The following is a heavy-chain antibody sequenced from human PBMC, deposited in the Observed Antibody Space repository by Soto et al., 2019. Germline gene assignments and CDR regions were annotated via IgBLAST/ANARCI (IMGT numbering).Heavy chain of an antibody. CDR1: GFTFSSYA. Sequence: EVQILESGGGLVQPGGSLRLSCAASGFTFSSYAMYWVRQAPGKGLAWVSGISDSGTGKYYADSVKGRFTISRDNSKNTVYLQMKSLRAEDTAVYYCAKDHTVVIRDAFDIWGQGTMVNVSS. D-gene: IGHD3-22*01. CDR3: AKDHTVVIRDAFDI. V-gene: IGHV3-23*01. CDR2: ISDSGTGK. J-gene: IGHJ3*02.